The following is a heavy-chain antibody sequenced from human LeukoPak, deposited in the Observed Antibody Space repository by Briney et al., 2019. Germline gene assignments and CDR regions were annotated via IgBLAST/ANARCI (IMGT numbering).Heavy chain of an antibody. Sequence: TSETLSLTCAVYGGSFSGYYWSWIRQPPGKGLEWIGEINHSGSTNYNPSLKSRVTISVDTSKNQFSLKLSSVTAADTAVYYCARVARYYDSSGYYYGAAFDIWGQGTMVTVSS. CDR1: GGSFSGYY. J-gene: IGHJ3*02. CDR2: INHSGST. D-gene: IGHD3-22*01. CDR3: ARVARYYDSSGYYYGAAFDI. V-gene: IGHV4-34*01.